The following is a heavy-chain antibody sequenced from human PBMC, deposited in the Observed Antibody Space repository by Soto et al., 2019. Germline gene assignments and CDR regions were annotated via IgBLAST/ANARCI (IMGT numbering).Heavy chain of an antibody. D-gene: IGHD1-26*01. V-gene: IGHV1-18*01. CDR2: ISANNGNT. J-gene: IGHJ3*02. CDR1: GYTFTSYG. Sequence: ASVKVSCKASGYTFTSYGISWVRQAPGQGLEWMGWISANNGNTNYAQKFQGRVTMTTDTSTSTAYMELSRLRSDDTAVYYCARDCCGGSYYGRPTDANDAFDIWGQGTMVTVSS. CDR3: ARDCCGGSYYGRPTDANDAFDI.